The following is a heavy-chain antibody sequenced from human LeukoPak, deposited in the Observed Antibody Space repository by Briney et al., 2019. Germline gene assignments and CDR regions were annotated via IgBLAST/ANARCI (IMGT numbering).Heavy chain of an antibody. J-gene: IGHJ6*03. D-gene: IGHD3-10*01. CDR3: ARDRYYYGSGNYYMDV. Sequence: ASVKVSCKASGYTFTSYGISWVRQAPGQGLEWMGWISAYNGNTNYAQKLQGRVTMTTDTSTSTAYMELRSLRSDDTAVYYCARDRYYYGSGNYYMDVWGKGTTVTISS. V-gene: IGHV1-18*01. CDR2: ISAYNGNT. CDR1: GYTFTSYG.